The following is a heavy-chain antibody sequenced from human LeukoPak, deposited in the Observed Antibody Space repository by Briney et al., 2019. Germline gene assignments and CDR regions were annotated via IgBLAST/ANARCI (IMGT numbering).Heavy chain of an antibody. D-gene: IGHD3-3*01. CDR1: GFTFSSYS. Sequence: GGSLRLSCAASGFTFSSYSMNWVRQAPGKGLEWVSYISSSSSTIYYADSVKGRFTIPRDNAKNSLYLQMNSLRAEDTAAYYCAREQYYDFWSGYYTPVVWGQGTLVTVSS. V-gene: IGHV3-48*01. CDR2: ISSSSSTI. CDR3: AREQYYDFWSGYYTPVV. J-gene: IGHJ4*02.